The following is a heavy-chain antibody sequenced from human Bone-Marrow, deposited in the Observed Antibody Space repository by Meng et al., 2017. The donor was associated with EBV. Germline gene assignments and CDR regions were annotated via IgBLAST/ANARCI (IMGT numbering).Heavy chain of an antibody. V-gene: IGHV4-4*02. Sequence: VQLQEPGPGPGKPSGTLSLTCAVSGGSISSSNWWCWVRQPPGKGLEWIGEIYHSGSTNYNPSLKSRVTISVDKSKNQFSLKLSSVTAADTAVYYCVGAHYGDSSGYYYAYWGQGTLVTVSS. J-gene: IGHJ4*02. D-gene: IGHD3-22*01. CDR2: IYHSGST. CDR1: GGSISSSNW. CDR3: VGAHYGDSSGYYYAY.